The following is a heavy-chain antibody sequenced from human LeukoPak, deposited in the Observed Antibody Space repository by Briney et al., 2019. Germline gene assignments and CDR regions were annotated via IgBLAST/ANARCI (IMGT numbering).Heavy chain of an antibody. V-gene: IGHV3-21*01. CDR1: GFTFSSYS. D-gene: IGHD3-3*01. J-gene: IGHJ4*02. CDR3: ARGGPFTIPLNYFDY. CDR2: ISSSSSYI. Sequence: GGSLRLSCAASGFTFSSYSMNWVRQAPGKGLEWVSSISSSSSYIYYADSVKGRFTISRDNAKNSLYLQMNSLRAEDTAVYYCARGGPFTIPLNYFDYWGQGTLVTVSS.